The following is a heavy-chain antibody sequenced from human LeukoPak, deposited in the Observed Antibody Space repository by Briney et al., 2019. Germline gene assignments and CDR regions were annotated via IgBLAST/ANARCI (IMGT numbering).Heavy chain of an antibody. Sequence: GGSLRLSCAASGFTFSSYIMSWVRQAPGKGLEWVSSISSSSSYIYYTDSVKGRFTISRDNAKNSLYLQMNSLRAEDTAVYYCASQTGYTNGSGNYYFDYWGQGTLVTVSS. CDR1: GFTFSSYI. D-gene: IGHD5-18*01. J-gene: IGHJ4*02. CDR3: ASQTGYTNGSGNYYFDY. CDR2: ISSSSSYI. V-gene: IGHV3-21*01.